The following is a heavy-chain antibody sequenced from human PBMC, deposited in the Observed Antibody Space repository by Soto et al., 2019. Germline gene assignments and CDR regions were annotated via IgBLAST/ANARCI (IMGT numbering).Heavy chain of an antibody. D-gene: IGHD3-3*01. CDR3: ARDVLRFLEWLYEPTPVDAFDI. CDR2: IIPIFGTA. CDR1: GGTFSSYA. Sequence: SVKVSCKASGGTFSSYAISWVRQAPGQGLEWMGGIIPIFGTANYAQKFQGRVTITADKSTSTAYMELSSLRSEDTAVYYCARDVLRFLEWLYEPTPVDAFDIWGQGTMVTVS. V-gene: IGHV1-69*06. J-gene: IGHJ3*02.